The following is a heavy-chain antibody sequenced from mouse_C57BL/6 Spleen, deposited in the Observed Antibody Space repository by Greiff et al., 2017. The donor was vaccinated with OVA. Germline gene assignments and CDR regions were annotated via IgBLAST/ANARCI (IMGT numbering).Heavy chain of an antibody. CDR2: IRSGGST. CDR3: AKGAYYSSYDYFDY. Sequence: VQLQQSGPGLVQPSQSLSLTCTVSGFSLTSYGVHWVRQPPGKGLEWLGVIRSGGSTDYNAAFISRLSISKDNSKSQVFFKMNSLQADDTAIYYCAKGAYYSSYDYFDYWGQGTTLTVSS. CDR1: GFSLTSYG. D-gene: IGHD2-5*01. J-gene: IGHJ2*01. V-gene: IGHV2-4*01.